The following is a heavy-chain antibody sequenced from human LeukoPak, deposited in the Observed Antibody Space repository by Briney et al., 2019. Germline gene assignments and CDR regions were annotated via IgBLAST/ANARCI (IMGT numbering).Heavy chain of an antibody. CDR3: AVITIFGVVIGGKTFDI. V-gene: IGHV1-2*06. CDR1: GYTFTGYY. Sequence: ASVKVSCKASGYTFTGYYMHWVRQAPGQGLEWMGRINPNSGGTNYAQKFQGRVTMTRDTSVNTAYMELSRLRSDDTAMYYCAVITIFGVVIGGKTFDIWGQGTMVTVSS. J-gene: IGHJ3*02. D-gene: IGHD3-3*01. CDR2: INPNSGGT.